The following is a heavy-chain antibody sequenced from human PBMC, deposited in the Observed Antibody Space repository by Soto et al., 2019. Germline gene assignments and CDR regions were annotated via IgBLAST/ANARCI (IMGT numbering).Heavy chain of an antibody. V-gene: IGHV3-73*02. CDR1: GFTFSGSA. CDR2: IRSKANNYAT. J-gene: IGHJ6*02. CDR3: TNPKVYDGMDV. Sequence: EVQLVESGGGLVQPGGSLKLSCAASGFTFSGSAVHWVRQASGKGLEWVGRIRSKANNYATAYAASVQGRFTIFRDDLKNTAYLQMDRLKTEDTAVYYCTNPKVYDGMDVLGHGTTVTVSS.